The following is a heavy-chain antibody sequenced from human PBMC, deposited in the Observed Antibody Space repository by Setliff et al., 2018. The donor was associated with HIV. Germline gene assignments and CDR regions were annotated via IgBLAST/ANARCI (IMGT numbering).Heavy chain of an antibody. CDR1: GGSVGSSSYY. CDR2: VYYTGSI. D-gene: IGHD1-26*01. Sequence: SETLSLTCTVSGGSVGSSSYYWAWIRQPPGKGLEWIGSVYYTGSIKYNPSLESRVTISIDTSENQFSLRLTSVTAADTAVYYCATDSNFGGIVTPWDYWGQGTLVTVSS. V-gene: IGHV4-39*07. CDR3: ATDSNFGGIVTPWDY. J-gene: IGHJ4*02.